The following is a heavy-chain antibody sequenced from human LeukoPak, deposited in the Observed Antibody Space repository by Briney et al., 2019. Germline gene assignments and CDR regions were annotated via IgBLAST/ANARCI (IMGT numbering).Heavy chain of an antibody. J-gene: IGHJ6*03. CDR3: ARAPPGGYCSSTSCPNYYYYYYMDV. CDR2: IYTSGST. V-gene: IGHV4-4*07. Sequence: SETLSLTCTVSGGSISSYYWSWIRQPAGKGLEWIGRIYTSGSTNYNPSLKSRVTMSVDTSKNQFSLKLRSVTAADTAVYYCARAPPGGYCSSTSCPNYYYYYYMDVWGKGTTVTVSS. D-gene: IGHD2-2*01. CDR1: GGSISSYY.